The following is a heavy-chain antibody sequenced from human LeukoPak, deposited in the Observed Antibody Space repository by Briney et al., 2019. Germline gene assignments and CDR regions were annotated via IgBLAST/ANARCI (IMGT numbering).Heavy chain of an antibody. CDR3: ARAGASGYDYPGSYDY. CDR1: GYTFTGYY. J-gene: IGHJ4*02. D-gene: IGHD5-12*01. CDR2: INPNSGGT. V-gene: IGHV1-2*02. Sequence: GASVKVSCKASGYTFTGYYMHWVRQAPGQGLEWMGWINPNSGGTNYAQKFQGRVTMTRDTSISTAYMELSRLRSDDTAVYYCARAGASGYDYPGSYDYWGQGTLVTVSS.